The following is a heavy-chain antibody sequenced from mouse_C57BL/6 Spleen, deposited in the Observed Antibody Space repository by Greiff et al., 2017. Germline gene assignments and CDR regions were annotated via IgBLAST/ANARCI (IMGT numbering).Heavy chain of an antibody. CDR2: ISSGSSTI. CDR1: GFTFSDYG. J-gene: IGHJ4*01. CDR3: AKGGNGNYGGVYAMDY. Sequence: EVMLVESGGGLVKPGGSLKLSCAASGFTFSDYGMHWVRQAPEKGLEWVAYISSGSSTIYYADTVKGRFTISRDNAKNTLFLQMTSLRSEDTAMYYCAKGGNGNYGGVYAMDYWGQGTSVTVSS. D-gene: IGHD2-1*01. V-gene: IGHV5-17*01.